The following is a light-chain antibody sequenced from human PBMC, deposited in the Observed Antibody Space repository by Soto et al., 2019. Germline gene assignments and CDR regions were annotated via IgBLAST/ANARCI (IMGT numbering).Light chain of an antibody. CDR3: TSYTTSSTLV. CDR1: SSDIGTYNS. Sequence: QSALTQPASVSGSPGQSITISCTGTSSDIGTYNSVSWYQQHAGKVPKLMIYDVTNRPSVVSDRFSGSKSGNTASLTISGLQAEDEADYYCTSYTTSSTLVFGGGTKLTVL. J-gene: IGLJ2*01. V-gene: IGLV2-14*01. CDR2: DVT.